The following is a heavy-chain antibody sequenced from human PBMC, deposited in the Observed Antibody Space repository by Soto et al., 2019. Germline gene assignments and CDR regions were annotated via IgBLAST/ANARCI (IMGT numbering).Heavy chain of an antibody. CDR1: GGSISSYY. J-gene: IGHJ6*03. V-gene: IGHV4-59*08. Sequence: QVQLQESGPGLVKPSETLSLTCTVSGGSISSYYWSWIRQPPGKGLEWIGYIYYSGSTNYNPSLKSRVTISVDTSKNQFSLKLSSVTAADTAVYYCARHVSGIFGVGYYYYYMDVWGKGTTVTVSS. CDR3: ARHVSGIFGVGYYYYYMDV. D-gene: IGHD3-3*01. CDR2: IYYSGST.